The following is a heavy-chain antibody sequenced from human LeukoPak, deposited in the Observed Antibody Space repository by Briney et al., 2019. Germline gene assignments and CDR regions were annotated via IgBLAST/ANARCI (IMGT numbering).Heavy chain of an antibody. CDR3: ARVSWSGSYFDC. Sequence: GGSLRLSCATSGFTFSSCWMSWVRQAPGKGLEWVANIKEDESAKYYVDSVTGRFTISRDNAKNSLYLQMNSLRAEDTAVYYCARVSWSGSYFDCWGQGTLVTVSS. V-gene: IGHV3-7*01. CDR2: IKEDESAK. D-gene: IGHD1-26*01. CDR1: GFTFSSCW. J-gene: IGHJ4*02.